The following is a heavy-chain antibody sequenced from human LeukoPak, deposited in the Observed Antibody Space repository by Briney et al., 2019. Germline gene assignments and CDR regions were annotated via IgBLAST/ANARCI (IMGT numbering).Heavy chain of an antibody. CDR1: GGSISSSSYY. D-gene: IGHD6-13*01. J-gene: IGHJ4*02. CDR3: ARQDISSWHYFDY. CDR2: IYYSGST. V-gene: IGHV4-39*01. Sequence: SETLSLICTVSGGSISSSSYYWGWIRQPPGKGLEWIGSIYYSGSTFYNPSLKSRVTISVDTSKNQFSLKLSSVTAADTAVYYCARQDISSWHYFDYWGQGTLVTVSS.